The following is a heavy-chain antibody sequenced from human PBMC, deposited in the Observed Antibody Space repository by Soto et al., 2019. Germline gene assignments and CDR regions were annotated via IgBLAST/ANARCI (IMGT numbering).Heavy chain of an antibody. D-gene: IGHD3-22*01. J-gene: IGHJ4*02. Sequence: GGSLRLSCAASGFTFSSYAMGWVRQAPGKGLEWVSAISGSGGSTYYADSVKGRFTISRDNSKNTLYLQMNSLRAEDTAVYYCAKGGYYYDSSGYYRPRCFDYWGQGTLVTVSS. CDR2: ISGSGGST. CDR1: GFTFSSYA. V-gene: IGHV3-23*01. CDR3: AKGGYYYDSSGYYRPRCFDY.